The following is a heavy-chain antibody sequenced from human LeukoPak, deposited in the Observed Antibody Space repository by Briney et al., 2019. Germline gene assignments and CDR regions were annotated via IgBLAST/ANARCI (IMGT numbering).Heavy chain of an antibody. Sequence: ASVKVSCKASGYTFTSYAMNWVRQAPGQGLEWMGWINPNSGGTNYAQKFQGRVTMTRDTSISTAYMELSRLRSDDTAVYYCARDRRYSSSWSYYYYYYMDVWGKGTTVTVSS. J-gene: IGHJ6*03. V-gene: IGHV1-2*02. CDR2: INPNSGGT. CDR3: ARDRRYSSSWSYYYYYYMDV. CDR1: GYTFTSYA. D-gene: IGHD6-13*01.